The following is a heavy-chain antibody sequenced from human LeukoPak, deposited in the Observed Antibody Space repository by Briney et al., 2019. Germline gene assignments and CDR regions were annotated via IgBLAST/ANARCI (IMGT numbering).Heavy chain of an antibody. J-gene: IGHJ4*02. V-gene: IGHV3-9*01. Sequence: GRSLRLSCAAYGFTFDDYAMHWVRQAPGKGLEWVSGISWNSGSIGYADSVKGRFTISRDNAKNSLYLQMNSLRAEDTALYYCAKVTGYYYDSSGYYDCWGQGTLVTVSS. CDR3: AKVTGYYYDSSGYYDC. CDR1: GFTFDDYA. CDR2: ISWNSGSI. D-gene: IGHD3-22*01.